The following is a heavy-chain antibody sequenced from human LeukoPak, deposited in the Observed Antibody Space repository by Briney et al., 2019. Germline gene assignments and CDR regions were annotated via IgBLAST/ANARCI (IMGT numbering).Heavy chain of an antibody. CDR2: IYYSGST. V-gene: IGHV4-59*01. J-gene: IGHJ4*02. CDR3: ARGDYGYYFDY. Sequence: PSETLSLTCAVYGGSFSGYYWSWIRQPPGKGLEWIGYIYYSGSTNYNPSLKSRVTISVDTSRNQFSLKLSSVTAADTAVYYCARGDYGYYFDYWGQGTLVTVSS. D-gene: IGHD4-17*01. CDR1: GGSFSGYY.